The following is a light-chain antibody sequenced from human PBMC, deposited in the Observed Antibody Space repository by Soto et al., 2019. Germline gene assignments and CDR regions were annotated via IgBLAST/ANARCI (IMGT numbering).Light chain of an antibody. V-gene: IGKV1-5*01. CDR1: QSISRW. J-gene: IGKJ1*01. CDR2: DAS. Sequence: DTQVTQSLSTLSANLGDRVTITYRARQSISRWLAWYQQKPGKAPKLLIYDASTLESGVPSRFSGSGSGTEFTLAISSLQPDDFATYYCQQYDNYRAFGQGTKVAIK. CDR3: QQYDNYRA.